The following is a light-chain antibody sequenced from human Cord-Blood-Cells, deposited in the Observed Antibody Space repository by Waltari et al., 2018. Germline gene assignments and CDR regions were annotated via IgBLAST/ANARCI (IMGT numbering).Light chain of an antibody. CDR2: DVG. CDR1: SSYVGGYTY. CDR3: SSYTSSSTLV. Sequence: QSALTQPASVSGSPGQSITISCTGTSSYVGGYTYVPWFQQHPGKAPKLMSYDVGKRPSGVSNRFSGSKSGNTASLTISGLQAEDEADYYCSSYTSSSTLVFGGGTKLTVL. J-gene: IGLJ3*02. V-gene: IGLV2-14*01.